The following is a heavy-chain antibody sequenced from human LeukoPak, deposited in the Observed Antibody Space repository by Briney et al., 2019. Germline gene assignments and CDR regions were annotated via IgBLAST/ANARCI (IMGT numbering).Heavy chain of an antibody. Sequence: SETLSLTCIVSGGTLNSFYWSWIRQPPGRGLEWIGYVYYTGSTTYNPSLKSRLTMTADTSHNQFSLRLISVTAADTAVYYCARDRPDYGDYYGMDVWGQGTTVTVSS. CDR2: VYYTGST. D-gene: IGHD4-17*01. V-gene: IGHV4-59*12. CDR1: GGTLNSFY. J-gene: IGHJ6*02. CDR3: ARDRPDYGDYYGMDV.